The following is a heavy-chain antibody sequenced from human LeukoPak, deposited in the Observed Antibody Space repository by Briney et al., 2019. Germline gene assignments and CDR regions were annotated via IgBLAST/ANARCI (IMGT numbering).Heavy chain of an antibody. CDR1: GFTFSSYS. V-gene: IGHV3-21*01. CDR3: ARDPGVVATGD. Sequence: GGSLRLSCAASGFTFSSYSMNWVRQAPGKGLEWVSSISSSSSYIYYADSVKGRFTISRDNAKNSLYLQMNSLRAEDTAVYYCARDPGVVATGDWGQGTLVTVSS. J-gene: IGHJ4*02. CDR2: ISSSSSYI. D-gene: IGHD5-12*01.